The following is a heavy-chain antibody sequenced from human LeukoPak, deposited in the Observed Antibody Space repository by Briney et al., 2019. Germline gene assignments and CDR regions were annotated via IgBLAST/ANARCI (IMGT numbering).Heavy chain of an antibody. Sequence: SETLSLTCSVSGGSMSSYYWNWIRLPPGKGLEWIGYIYYGGSTNYNPSLKSRVTISVDTSKNQFSLKLSSVTAADLAFYYCARSGGMFYFDFWGQGNLVTVSS. CDR1: GGSMSSYY. V-gene: IGHV4-59*01. J-gene: IGHJ4*02. CDR2: IYYGGST. CDR3: ARSGGMFYFDF. D-gene: IGHD4-23*01.